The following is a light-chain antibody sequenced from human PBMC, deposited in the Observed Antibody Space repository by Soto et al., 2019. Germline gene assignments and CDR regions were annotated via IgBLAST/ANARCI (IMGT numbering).Light chain of an antibody. Sequence: DIEMTQSPSTLSASVGDRVTITCRASQSITTWLAWYQQKPGKAPKLLIYKATNVQTGVPSRFSGSGSGTEFSLTISSLQPEDFATYSCQQSYSTTWTFGQGTKVEIQ. V-gene: IGKV1-5*03. CDR3: QQSYSTTWT. CDR2: KAT. J-gene: IGKJ1*01. CDR1: QSITTW.